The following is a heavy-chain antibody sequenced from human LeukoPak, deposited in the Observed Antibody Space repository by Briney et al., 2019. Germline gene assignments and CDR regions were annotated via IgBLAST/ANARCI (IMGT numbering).Heavy chain of an antibody. CDR1: GFTFSSHG. V-gene: IGHV3-33*01. Sequence: GGSLRLSCAASGFTFSSHGMHWVRLAPGDGLEWEAVRWYDASDKYFADSVNGRFTLSRDKSKNMVYLQMNSLRAEDTAVYYCERDSVAVVGIIDYWGQGSLLTVSS. D-gene: IGHD3-22*01. J-gene: IGHJ4*02. CDR2: RWYDASDK. CDR3: ERDSVAVVGIIDY.